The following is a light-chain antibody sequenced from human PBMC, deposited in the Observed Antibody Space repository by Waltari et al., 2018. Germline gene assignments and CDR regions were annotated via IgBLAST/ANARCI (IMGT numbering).Light chain of an antibody. CDR3: QSYDSSLTGSRV. V-gene: IGLV1-40*01. CDR2: DNN. CDR1: SSNIGSRYD. Sequence: QSVLTQPPSVSGAPGQRVTIPCTGSSSNIGSRYDVPLYQQLPGTAPKLLIYDNNIRPSGVPDRFSGSKSGTSASLAITGLQAEDEADYYCQSYDSSLTGSRVFGGGTKLTVL. J-gene: IGLJ2*01.